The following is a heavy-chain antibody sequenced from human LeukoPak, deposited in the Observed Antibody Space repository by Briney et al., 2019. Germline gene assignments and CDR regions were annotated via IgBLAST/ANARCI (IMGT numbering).Heavy chain of an antibody. V-gene: IGHV3-48*03. CDR3: ARFGTTVTRNY. Sequence: GGSLRLSCAASGFTFSSYEMNWVRQAPGKGLEWVSYVSSGSTIYYADSVKGRFTISRDNAKNSLYLQMNSLRAEDTAVYYCARFGTTVTRNYWGQGTLVTVSS. CDR2: VSSGSTI. CDR1: GFTFSSYE. J-gene: IGHJ4*02. D-gene: IGHD4-17*01.